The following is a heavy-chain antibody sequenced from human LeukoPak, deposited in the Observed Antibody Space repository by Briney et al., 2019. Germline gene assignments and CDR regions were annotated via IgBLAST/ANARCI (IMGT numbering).Heavy chain of an antibody. V-gene: IGHV4-61*01. Sequence: ASETLSLTCTVSGGSVSRGSYYWSWIRQPPGKGLEWIGYIYYSGSTNYNPSLESRVTISVDTSKNQFSLKLSSVTAADTAVYYCARASYGGYGIDYWGQGTLVAVSS. J-gene: IGHJ4*02. CDR2: IYYSGST. CDR1: GGSVSRGSYY. CDR3: ARASYGGYGIDY. D-gene: IGHD5-12*01.